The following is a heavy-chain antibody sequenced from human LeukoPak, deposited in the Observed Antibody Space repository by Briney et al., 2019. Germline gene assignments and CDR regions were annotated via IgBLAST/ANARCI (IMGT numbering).Heavy chain of an antibody. CDR3: ARSGVRGGCSGGRCYYYYGMAV. CDR2: TYYRSKVYN. D-gene: IGHD2-15*01. CDR1: GDSVSSSSAA. Sequence: SQTLSLTCAISGDSVSSSSAAWNWIRQSPSRGLEWLGMTYYRSKVYNDYAVSVKSGIPITPDTPKHQFSLQLNSVTPEDPALSYCARSGVRGGCSGGRCYYYYGMAVWGQGTTVTVSS. J-gene: IGHJ6*02. V-gene: IGHV6-1*01.